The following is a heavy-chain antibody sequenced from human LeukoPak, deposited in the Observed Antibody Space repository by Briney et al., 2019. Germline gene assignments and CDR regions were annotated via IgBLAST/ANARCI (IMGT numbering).Heavy chain of an antibody. V-gene: IGHV3-33*01. CDR2: IWYDGSNK. CDR1: GLTFSSYG. Sequence: GRSLRLSCAASGLTFSSYGMHCVRQAPGKGLEWVAVIWYDGSNKYYADSVKGRFTISRDNSKNTLYLQMNSLRAEDTAVYYCARDSSGVVPAAYDYWGQGTLVTVSS. CDR3: ARDSSGVVPAAYDY. J-gene: IGHJ4*02. D-gene: IGHD2-2*01.